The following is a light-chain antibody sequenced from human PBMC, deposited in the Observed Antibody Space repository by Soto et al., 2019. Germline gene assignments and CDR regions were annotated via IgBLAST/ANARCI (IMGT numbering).Light chain of an antibody. CDR1: QDINKN. J-gene: IGKJ5*01. V-gene: IGKV1-33*01. CDR2: DAS. Sequence: DLQMTQSPSCLSGAVGEIFSITCLASQDINKNLIWYQQKPGKAPKLLIYDASDLETGVPSRFSGSGSGTGFTFTISSLQPEDFATYYCQQYESLPLTFGQGTRLEIK. CDR3: QQYESLPLT.